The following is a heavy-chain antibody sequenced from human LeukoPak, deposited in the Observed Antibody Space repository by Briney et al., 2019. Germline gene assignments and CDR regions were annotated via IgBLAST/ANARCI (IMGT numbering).Heavy chain of an antibody. CDR1: GFTFSSYG. V-gene: IGHV3-23*01. Sequence: PGGSLRLSCAASGFTFSSYGMSWVRQAPGKGLEWVSTVSGSGGSTYYADSLKGRFTISRDTSKNTLYLQINSLRAEDTAVYYCAKRGRYYFDQWGQGTLVTVSS. CDR2: VSGSGGST. J-gene: IGHJ4*02. CDR3: AKRGRYYFDQ.